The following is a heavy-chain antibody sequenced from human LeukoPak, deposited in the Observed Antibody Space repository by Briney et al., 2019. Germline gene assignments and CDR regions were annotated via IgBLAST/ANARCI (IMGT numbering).Heavy chain of an antibody. V-gene: IGHV4-61*02. CDR2: IYTSGST. CDR1: GGSISSGSYY. CDR3: ARLWSLHDAFDI. Sequence: SETLSLTCTVSGGSISSGSYYWSWIRQPAGKGLEWIGRIYTSGSTNYNPSLKSRVTISVDTSKNQFSLKLSSVTAADTAVYYCARLWSLHDAFDIWGQGTMVTVSS. J-gene: IGHJ3*02. D-gene: IGHD3-10*01.